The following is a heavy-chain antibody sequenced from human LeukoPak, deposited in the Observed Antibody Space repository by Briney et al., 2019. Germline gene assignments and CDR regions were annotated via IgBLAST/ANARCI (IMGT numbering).Heavy chain of an antibody. V-gene: IGHV3-30*18. CDR1: GFTFSSYG. CDR2: ISYDGSNK. D-gene: IGHD3-22*01. Sequence: GGSLRLSCAASGFTFSSYGMHWVHQAPGKGLEWVAVISYDGSNKYYADSVKGRFTISRDNSKNTLYLQMNSLRAEDTAVYYCAKDFGWIVERNWFDPWGQGTLVTVSS. J-gene: IGHJ5*02. CDR3: AKDFGWIVERNWFDP.